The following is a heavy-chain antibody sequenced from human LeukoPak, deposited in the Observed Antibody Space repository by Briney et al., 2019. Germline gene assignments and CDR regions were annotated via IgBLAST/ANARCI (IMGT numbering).Heavy chain of an antibody. Sequence: GGSLRLSCAASGFTFSSYAMSWVRQVPGKGLEWVSGISGSGDSTYYADSVKGRFTISRDNSKNTLYLQMNSLRAEDTAVYYCAKTYRYCSSTSCYNYWGQGTLVTVSS. J-gene: IGHJ4*02. V-gene: IGHV3-23*01. D-gene: IGHD2-2*02. CDR3: AKTYRYCSSTSCYNY. CDR1: GFTFSSYA. CDR2: ISGSGDST.